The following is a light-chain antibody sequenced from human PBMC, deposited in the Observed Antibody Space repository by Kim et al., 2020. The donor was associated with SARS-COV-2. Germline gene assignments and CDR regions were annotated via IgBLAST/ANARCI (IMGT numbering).Light chain of an antibody. CDR2: GAS. CDR3: QQYGGSPPYT. Sequence: PGQTATLFCRASQSVSSTYLAWYQQKPGQAPRLLISGASSRATGIPDRFSGSGSGTVFTLTISRLETEDFAVYYCQQYGGSPPYTFGQGTKLEI. J-gene: IGKJ2*01. V-gene: IGKV3-20*01. CDR1: QSVSSTY.